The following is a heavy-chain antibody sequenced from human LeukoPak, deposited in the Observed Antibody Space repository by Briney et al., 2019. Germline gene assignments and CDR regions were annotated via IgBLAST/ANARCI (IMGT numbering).Heavy chain of an antibody. CDR1: GGSISSYY. V-gene: IGHV4-59*08. D-gene: IGHD1-26*01. CDR2: IYYSGST. CDR3: ARQRRGSRLGDWFDP. J-gene: IGHJ5*02. Sequence: PSETLSLTCTVSGGSISSYYWSWIRQPPGKGLEWIGYIYYSGSTNYNPSLKSRVTISVDTSKNQFSLKLSSVAAADTAVYYCARQRRGSRLGDWFDPWGQGTLVTVSS.